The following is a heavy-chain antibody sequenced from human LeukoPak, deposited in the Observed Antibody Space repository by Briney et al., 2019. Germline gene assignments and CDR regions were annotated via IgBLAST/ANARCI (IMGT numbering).Heavy chain of an antibody. Sequence: GRSLRLSCAASGFTFSSYGMHWVRQAPGKGLEWVAVISYDGSNKCYADSVKGRFTISRDNSKNTLYLQMNSLRAEDTAVYYCAKGRYNWNYNWFDPWGQGTLVTVSS. D-gene: IGHD1-7*01. J-gene: IGHJ5*02. CDR2: ISYDGSNK. V-gene: IGHV3-30*18. CDR3: AKGRYNWNYNWFDP. CDR1: GFTFSSYG.